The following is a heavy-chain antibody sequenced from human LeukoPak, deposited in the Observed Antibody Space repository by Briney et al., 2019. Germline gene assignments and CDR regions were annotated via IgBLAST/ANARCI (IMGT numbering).Heavy chain of an antibody. Sequence: PGGSLRLSCAGGFTFSDYSMNWIRQAPGKGLEWVSYISSSSSTVYYTDSVKGRFTISRDNAKRSLYLQMNSLRAEDTAVYYCACPGGIVVITPYDYWGQGTLVTVSS. CDR3: ACPGGIVVITPYDY. V-gene: IGHV3-48*01. CDR1: GFTFSDYS. D-gene: IGHD3-22*01. CDR2: ISSSSSTV. J-gene: IGHJ4*02.